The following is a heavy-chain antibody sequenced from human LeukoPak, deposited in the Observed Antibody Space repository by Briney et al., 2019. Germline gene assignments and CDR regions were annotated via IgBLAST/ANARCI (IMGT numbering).Heavy chain of an antibody. J-gene: IGHJ2*01. CDR1: GFTFSTYW. CDR2: IKQDGSEK. V-gene: IGHV3-7*03. D-gene: IGHD3-3*01. Sequence: GGAPRLSCAASGFTFSTYWIKWGRQAPGKGLEWVANIKQDGSEKYDVDSVKGRFTLSRDSAKNSLYLQMNSLRAEDTAVYYCARAEWSNWYFDLWGRGTLVTVSS. CDR3: ARAEWSNWYFDL.